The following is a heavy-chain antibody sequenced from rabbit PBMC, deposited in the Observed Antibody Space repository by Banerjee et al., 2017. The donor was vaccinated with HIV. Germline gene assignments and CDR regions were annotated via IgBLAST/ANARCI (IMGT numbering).Heavy chain of an antibody. CDR1: GFDFSGYYW. CDR3: ARGAGHADYGDASL. CDR2: IYNGDGST. Sequence: QEQLKETGGGLVQPGGSLTLSCKASGFDFSGYYWICWVRQAPGKGPEWIACIYNGDGSTYYASWAKGRFTISKTSSTTVTLQMTSLTAADTATYFCARGAGHADYGDASLWGQGTLVTVS. J-gene: IGHJ3*01. V-gene: IGHV1S45*01. D-gene: IGHD2-1*01.